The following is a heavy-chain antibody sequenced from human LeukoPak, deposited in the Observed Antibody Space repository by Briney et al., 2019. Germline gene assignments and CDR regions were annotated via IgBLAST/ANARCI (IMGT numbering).Heavy chain of an antibody. V-gene: IGHV3-7*03. J-gene: IGHJ3*02. Sequence: PGGSLRLSCAASGFTFSSYWMSWVRQAPGKGLEWVANIKQDGSEKYYVDSVKGRFTISRDNAKNSLYLQMNSLRAEDTAVYYCARDRRELLWFGELPPPDAFDIWGQGTMVTVSS. D-gene: IGHD3-10*01. CDR2: IKQDGSEK. CDR1: GFTFSSYW. CDR3: ARDRRELLWFGELPPPDAFDI.